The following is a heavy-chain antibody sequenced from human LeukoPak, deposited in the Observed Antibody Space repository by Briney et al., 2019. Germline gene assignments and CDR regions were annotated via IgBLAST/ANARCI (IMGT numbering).Heavy chain of an antibody. J-gene: IGHJ6*04. CDR1: GGTFSSYA. Sequence: GASVKVSCKASGGTFSSYAISWVRQAPGRGLEWMGGIIPIFGTANYAQKFQGRVTITADESTSTAYMELSSLRSEDTAVYYCARDQDPYYYGSGSYYPDWGKGTTVTVSS. V-gene: IGHV1-69*01. CDR2: IIPIFGTA. D-gene: IGHD3-10*01. CDR3: ARDQDPYYYGSGSYYPD.